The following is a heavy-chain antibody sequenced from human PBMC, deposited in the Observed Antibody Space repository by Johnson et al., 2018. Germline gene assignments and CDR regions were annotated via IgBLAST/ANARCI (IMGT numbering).Heavy chain of an antibody. CDR2: ISYDGSNK. CDR3: ARPYRGYAGDAFDI. D-gene: IGHD5-12*01. Sequence: QVQLQESGGGVVQPGRSLRLSCAASGFTFSTYAMHWVRQAPGKGLEWVAVISYDGSNKYYAASVKGRFTISRDNSKNTLYLQMNSLRAEDTAVYYCARPYRGYAGDAFDIWGQGTMVTGSS. V-gene: IGHV3-30-3*01. CDR1: GFTFSTYA. J-gene: IGHJ3*02.